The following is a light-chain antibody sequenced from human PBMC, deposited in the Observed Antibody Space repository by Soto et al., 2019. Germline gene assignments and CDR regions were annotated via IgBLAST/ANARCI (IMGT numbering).Light chain of an antibody. CDR3: QQYYSYVGGFT. V-gene: IGKV1-8*01. CDR1: QGISSY. Sequence: AIRMTQSPSSFSASTGDRVTITCRASQGISSYLAWYQQKPGKAPKLLIYAASTLQSGVPSRFSGSGSGTDFTLTISCLQSEDFATYYCQQYYSYVGGFTFGPGTKVDIK. CDR2: AAS. J-gene: IGKJ3*01.